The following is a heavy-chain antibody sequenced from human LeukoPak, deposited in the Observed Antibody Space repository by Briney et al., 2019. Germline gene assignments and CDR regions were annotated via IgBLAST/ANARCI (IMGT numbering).Heavy chain of an antibody. J-gene: IGHJ4*02. V-gene: IGHV3-23*01. D-gene: IGHD4-17*01. CDR1: GFTFSSYA. Sequence: PGGSLRLSCEASGFTFSSYAMSWVRQAPGKGLEWVSGFSGSGGSTYYADSVKGRFTISRDNSKNTLYLQMNSLRAEDTAVYYCARDFGGYSYYGDDRGGGYWGQGTLVTVSS. CDR3: ARDFGGYSYYGDDRGGGY. CDR2: FSGSGGST.